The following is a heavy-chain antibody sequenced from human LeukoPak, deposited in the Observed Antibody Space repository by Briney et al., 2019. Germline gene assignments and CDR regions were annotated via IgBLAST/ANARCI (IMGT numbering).Heavy chain of an antibody. J-gene: IGHJ4*02. CDR3: ARGWLAETTVVTPYNY. CDR1: GGTFSSYA. Sequence: ASVKVSCKASGGTFSSYAISWVRLAPGQGLEWMGGIIPMFGTANYAQKFQGRVTITAVESISTAYMELSSLRSEDTAVYYCARGWLAETTVVTPYNYWGQGTLVTVSS. D-gene: IGHD4-23*01. CDR2: IIPMFGTA. V-gene: IGHV1-69*13.